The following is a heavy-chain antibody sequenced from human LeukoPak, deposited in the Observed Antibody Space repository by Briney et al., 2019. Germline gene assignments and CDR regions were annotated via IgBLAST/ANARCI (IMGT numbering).Heavy chain of an antibody. CDR3: LRGGRRDY. CDR2: IDSSGGYM. V-gene: IGHV3-21*06. CDR1: GFTFRNAW. J-gene: IGHJ4*02. Sequence: GGSLRLSCTASGFTFRNAWMNWARQAPGKGLEWVSSIDSSGGYMFYADSVKGRFIISRDNAKDSLYLQMNSLRVEDTAVYYCLRGGRRDYWGQGTLVTVSS.